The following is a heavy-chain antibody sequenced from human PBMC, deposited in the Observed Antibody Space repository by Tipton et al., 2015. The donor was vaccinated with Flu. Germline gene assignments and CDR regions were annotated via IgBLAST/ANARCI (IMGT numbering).Heavy chain of an antibody. CDR3: VTGDDNSNHGGFDY. D-gene: IGHD4-11*01. CDR1: GFTFRTCG. CDR2: ISYDASDE. V-gene: IGHV3-30*03. J-gene: IGHJ4*02. Sequence: SLRLSCAASGFTFRTCGMHWVRQAPGKGLEWVGFISYDASDEYYRDSVMGRFTISRDNSNNRLYLQMSSLRAEDTAVYYCVTGDDNSNHGGFDYWGQGTLVTVSS.